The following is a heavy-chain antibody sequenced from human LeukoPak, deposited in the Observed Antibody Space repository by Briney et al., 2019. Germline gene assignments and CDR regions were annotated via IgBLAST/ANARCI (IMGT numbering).Heavy chain of an antibody. Sequence: SVKVSWKASGYKFTSYAISWVRQAPGQGLEWMGGIIPIFGTANYAQKFQGRVTITADKSTSTAYMELSSLRSEDTAVYYCARDRRDRGVPYMDVWGKGTTVTVSS. D-gene: IGHD3-10*01. CDR2: IIPIFGTA. CDR1: GYKFTSYA. CDR3: ARDRRDRGVPYMDV. J-gene: IGHJ6*03. V-gene: IGHV1-69*06.